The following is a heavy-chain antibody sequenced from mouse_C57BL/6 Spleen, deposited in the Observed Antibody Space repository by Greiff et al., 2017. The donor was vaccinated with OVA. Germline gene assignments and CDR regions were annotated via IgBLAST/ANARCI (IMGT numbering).Heavy chain of an antibody. CDR1: GYTFTSYW. J-gene: IGHJ3*01. D-gene: IGHD2-3*01. V-gene: IGHV1-64*01. CDR3: ARGADGYYTFAY. CDR2: IHPNSGST. Sequence: QVQLQQPGAELVKPGASVKLSCKASGYTFTSYWMHWVKQRPGQGLEWIGMIHPNSGSTNYNEKFKSKATLTVDKSSSTAYMQLSSLTSEDSAVYYRARGADGYYTFAYWGQGTLVTVSA.